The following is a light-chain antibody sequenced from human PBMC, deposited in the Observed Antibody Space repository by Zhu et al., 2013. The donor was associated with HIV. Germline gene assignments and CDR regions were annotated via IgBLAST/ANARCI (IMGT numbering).Light chain of an antibody. V-gene: IGLV2-14*01. Sequence: QSALTQPASVSGSPGQSITISCTGSSNDVGGYNYVSWYQQHPGKAPKLILYEVTKRPSGISNRFSGSKSGNTASLTISGLQAEDEAHYYCTSYTSSTTLIFGGGTEVTVV. CDR1: SNDVGGYNY. J-gene: IGLJ2*01. CDR3: TSYTSSTTLI. CDR2: EVT.